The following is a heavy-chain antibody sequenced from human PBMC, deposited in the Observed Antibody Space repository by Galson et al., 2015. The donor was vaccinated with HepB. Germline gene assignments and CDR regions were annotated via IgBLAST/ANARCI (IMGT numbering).Heavy chain of an antibody. CDR3: AKDWGPYYSDTRDYIYFDY. V-gene: IGHV3-23*01. CDR2: ISDSGGST. J-gene: IGHJ4*02. Sequence: SLRLSCAASGFTFSSYAMNWVRQAPGKGLEWVSSISDSGGSTYYADSVKGRFTISRDNSKNTLYLQMNSLRAEDTAVYYCAKDWGPYYSDTRDYIYFDYWGQGTLVTVSS. CDR1: GFTFSSYA. D-gene: IGHD3-22*01.